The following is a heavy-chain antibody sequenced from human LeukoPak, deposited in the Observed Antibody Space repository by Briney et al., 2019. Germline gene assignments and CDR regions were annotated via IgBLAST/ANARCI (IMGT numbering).Heavy chain of an antibody. CDR2: IIPIFGTA. CDR3: ARGDIRRGRGITTL. CDR1: GGTFSSYA. Sequence: GSSVKVSCMGSGGTFSSYAISWVRQAPVQGLEWMGGIIPIFGTANYAQKFQGRVTITTDESTSTAYMELSSLRSEDTAVYYCARGDIRRGRGITTLWGQGTLVTVSS. D-gene: IGHD3-10*01. J-gene: IGHJ4*02. V-gene: IGHV1-69*05.